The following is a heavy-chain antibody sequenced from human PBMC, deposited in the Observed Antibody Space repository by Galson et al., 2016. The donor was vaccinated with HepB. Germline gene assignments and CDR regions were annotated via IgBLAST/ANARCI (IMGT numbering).Heavy chain of an antibody. V-gene: IGHV3-30-3*01. Sequence: SLRLSCAASGITFSSYAMHWVRQAPGKGLEWVAVISYDGSNKYYADSVKGRFTISRDNSKNTLYLQMNSLRAEDTAVYYCARELNGDWFFFDYWGQGTLVTVSS. J-gene: IGHJ4*02. D-gene: IGHD3-9*01. CDR2: ISYDGSNK. CDR1: GITFSSYA. CDR3: ARELNGDWFFFDY.